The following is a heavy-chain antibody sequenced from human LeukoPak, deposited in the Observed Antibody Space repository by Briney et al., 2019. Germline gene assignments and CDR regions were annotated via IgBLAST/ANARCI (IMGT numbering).Heavy chain of an antibody. Sequence: SDTLSLTCTVSGGSISPYYWSWIRQPPGKELEWIAFIFYSGSAHYNPSLTSRVTISVDTSKNQLSLKLTFVTAADTAVYYCARHSGASPHYFDYWGQGTLVTVSS. J-gene: IGHJ4*02. CDR3: ARHSGASPHYFDY. CDR2: IFYSGSA. D-gene: IGHD1-26*01. CDR1: GGSISPYY. V-gene: IGHV4-59*08.